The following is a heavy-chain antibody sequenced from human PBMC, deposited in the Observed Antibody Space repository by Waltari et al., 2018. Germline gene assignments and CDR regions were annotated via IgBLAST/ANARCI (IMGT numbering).Heavy chain of an antibody. CDR3: ARRFDS. CDR2: ITNSGSGM. J-gene: IGHJ4*02. V-gene: IGHV3-48*01. Sequence: EVQLVESGGGLVQPGGSLGLPGAASGFTFATSGMNWVRQAPGKGLEWVSYITNSGSGMYYADSVRGRFTISRDNAKNSLYLQMNSLRAEDTAVYYCARRFDSWGQGTLVTVSS. CDR1: GFTFATSG.